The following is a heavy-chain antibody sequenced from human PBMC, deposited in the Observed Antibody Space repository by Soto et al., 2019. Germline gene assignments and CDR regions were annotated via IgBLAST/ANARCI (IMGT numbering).Heavy chain of an antibody. Sequence: GGSLRLSCAASGFTVSSNYMSWVRQAPGKGLEWVSVIYSGGSTYYADSVKGRFTISRDNSKNTLYLQMNSLRAEDTAVYYCARGRGELHTYYYMDVWGKGTTVTVSS. D-gene: IGHD1-7*01. CDR2: IYSGGST. V-gene: IGHV3-66*01. CDR1: GFTVSSNY. CDR3: ARGRGELHTYYYMDV. J-gene: IGHJ6*03.